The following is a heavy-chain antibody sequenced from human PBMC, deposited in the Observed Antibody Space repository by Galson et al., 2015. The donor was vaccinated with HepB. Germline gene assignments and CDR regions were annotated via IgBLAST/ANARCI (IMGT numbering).Heavy chain of an antibody. CDR1: GFTLESYT. Sequence: SLRLSCAASGFTLESYTMNWVRRAPGKGLDWVSTIGTYGDDSYYADSVKGRFIISRDNSKNMLYLQMNSLRAEDTAVYYCAKYLPPSRYFDLWGRGTLVTVSS. CDR2: IGTYGDDS. D-gene: IGHD3-9*01. V-gene: IGHV3-23*01. CDR3: AKYLPPSRYFDL. J-gene: IGHJ2*01.